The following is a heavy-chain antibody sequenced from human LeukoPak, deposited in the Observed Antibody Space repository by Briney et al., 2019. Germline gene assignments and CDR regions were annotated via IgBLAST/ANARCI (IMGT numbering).Heavy chain of an antibody. D-gene: IGHD2-21*02. CDR3: ASNCGGDCSYPDY. Sequence: GGSLRLSCAASGFTFRSYAMHWVRQAPGKGLEWVAVISYDGSNKYYADSVKGRFTISRDNSKNTLYLQMNSLRAEDTAVYYCASNCGGDCSYPDYWGQGTLVTVSS. V-gene: IGHV3-30-3*01. CDR2: ISYDGSNK. CDR1: GFTFRSYA. J-gene: IGHJ4*02.